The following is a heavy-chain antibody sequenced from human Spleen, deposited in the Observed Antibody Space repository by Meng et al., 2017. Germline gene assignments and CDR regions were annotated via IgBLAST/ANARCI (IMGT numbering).Heavy chain of an antibody. D-gene: IGHD1-26*01. V-gene: IGHV3-15*01. CDR1: GFYFNNAW. CDR2: IKSNTDGGTA. Sequence: EVHLVESGGDLVKPGGSLRLSCAASGFYFNNAWMSWVRQAPGKGLEWVGRIKSNTDGGTAEYAAPVTGRFTISRDDSKSTLYLKMSGLRIDDTGVYYCTWDDKAVSDYWGQGTLVTVSS. CDR3: TWDDKAVSDY. J-gene: IGHJ4*02.